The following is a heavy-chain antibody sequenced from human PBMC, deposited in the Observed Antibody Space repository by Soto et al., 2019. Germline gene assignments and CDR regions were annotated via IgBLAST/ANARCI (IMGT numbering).Heavy chain of an antibody. CDR3: ARAFSGARKYYYDSSGSRRDLDY. Sequence: ASVKVSCKASGHTFTGYAVHWVRQAPGQRLEWMGWINAGSGNTKYSQNFQGRVTITSDTSASTVYMEVRSLRSDDTAVYYCARAFSGARKYYYDSSGSRRDLDYWGQGTLVTVSS. D-gene: IGHD3-22*01. CDR1: GHTFTGYA. CDR2: INAGSGNT. J-gene: IGHJ4*02. V-gene: IGHV1-3*01.